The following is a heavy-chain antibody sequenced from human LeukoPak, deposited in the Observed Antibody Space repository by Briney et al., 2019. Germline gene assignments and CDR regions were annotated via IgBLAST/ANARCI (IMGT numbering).Heavy chain of an antibody. Sequence: GSLRLSCAASGFTFSDYYMSWIRQAPGKGLEWVSYISSSGSTIYYADSVKGRFTISRDNAKNSLYLQMNSLRAEDTAVYYCARDRPLNTIFGVVTLFDYWGQGTLVTVSS. CDR1: GFTFSDYY. D-gene: IGHD3-3*01. CDR3: ARDRPLNTIFGVVTLFDY. V-gene: IGHV3-11*04. CDR2: ISSSGSTI. J-gene: IGHJ4*02.